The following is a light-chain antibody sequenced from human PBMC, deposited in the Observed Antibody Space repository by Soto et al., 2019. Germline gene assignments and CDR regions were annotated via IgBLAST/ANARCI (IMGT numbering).Light chain of an antibody. J-gene: IGKJ1*01. V-gene: IGKV4-1*01. CDR1: QSLVYSANNKNY. CDR2: WAS. Sequence: DIVMIQSPDSLAVSLGERATINCKSSQSLVYSANNKNYLAWYQQKPGQPPKLLIYWASVRESGVPDRFSGSGSGTDFTLTISSLQAEDVAVYYCQQYVATLWTFGQGTKVDIK. CDR3: QQYVATLWT.